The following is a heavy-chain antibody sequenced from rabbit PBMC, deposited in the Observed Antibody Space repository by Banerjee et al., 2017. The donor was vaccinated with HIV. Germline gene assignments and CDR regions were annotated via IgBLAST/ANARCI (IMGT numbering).Heavy chain of an antibody. Sequence: QSLEESGGDLVKPEGSLTLTCKASGFDFSSNAMCWVRQAPGKGLEWIGRINTGSGSTWYASWVNGRFTISKTSSTTVTLQMTSLTAADTATYFCARDGAYAGFNLWGPGTLVTVS. J-gene: IGHJ4*01. CDR1: GFDFSSNA. CDR2: INTGSGST. CDR3: ARDGAYAGFNL. D-gene: IGHD4-2*01. V-gene: IGHV1S40*01.